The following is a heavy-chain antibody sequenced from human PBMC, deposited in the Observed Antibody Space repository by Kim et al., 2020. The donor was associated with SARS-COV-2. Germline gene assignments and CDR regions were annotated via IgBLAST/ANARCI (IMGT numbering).Heavy chain of an antibody. V-gene: IGHV3-15*01. CDR3: TTNVRS. CDR1: GVTFSNAW. CDR2: IKSNTDGGTI. Sequence: GGSLRLSCAASGVTFSNAWMTWVRQAPGKGLEWVGRIKSNTDGGTIDYAAPVKGRFTISRDDSKSTLYLQMDSLKTEDTAVYYCTTNVRSWGQGTLVTVS. J-gene: IGHJ5*02. D-gene: IGHD2-8*01.